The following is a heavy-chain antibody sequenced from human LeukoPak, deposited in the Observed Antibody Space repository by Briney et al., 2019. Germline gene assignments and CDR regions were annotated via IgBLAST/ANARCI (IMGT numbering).Heavy chain of an antibody. CDR3: ARDTGSYSFDY. J-gene: IGHJ4*02. CDR2: IFYSGST. CDR1: GDSISSYY. Sequence: SETLSLTCTVSGDSISSYYWSWIRQPPGKGLEWIGYIFYSGSTNYNPSLKSRLTISVDTSKNQFSLKLSSVTAADTAVYCCARDTGSYSFDYWGQGTLVTVSS. V-gene: IGHV4-59*01. D-gene: IGHD1-26*01.